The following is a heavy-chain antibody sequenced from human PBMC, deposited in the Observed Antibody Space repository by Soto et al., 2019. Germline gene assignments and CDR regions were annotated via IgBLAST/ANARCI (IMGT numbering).Heavy chain of an antibody. CDR2: IDPSDSYT. J-gene: IGHJ6*02. D-gene: IGHD6-13*01. CDR1: GYSFTSYW. CDR3: ATGEYLGVAAAGTGVFRHYYYYGMDV. V-gene: IGHV5-10-1*01. Sequence: SLKISCKGSGYSFTSYWISWVRQMPGKGLEWMGRIDPSDSYTNYSPSFQGHVTISADKSISTAYLQWSSLKASDTAMYYCATGEYLGVAAAGTGVFRHYYYYGMDVWGQGTTVTVSS.